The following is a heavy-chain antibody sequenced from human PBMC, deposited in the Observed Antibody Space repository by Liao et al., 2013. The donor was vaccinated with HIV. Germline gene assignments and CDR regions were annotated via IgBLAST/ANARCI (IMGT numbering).Heavy chain of an antibody. J-gene: IGHJ4*02. CDR2: INHSGST. Sequence: QVQLQQWGAGLLKPSETLSLTCAVYGGSFSGYYWSWIRQPPGKGLEWIGEINHSGSTNYNPSLKSRVTISVDTSKNQFSLKLSSVTAADTAVYYCPACGGDSSCGYWGQGTLVTVSS. CDR3: PACGGDSSCGY. V-gene: IGHV4-34*01. CDR1: GGSFSGYY. D-gene: IGHD2-21*01.